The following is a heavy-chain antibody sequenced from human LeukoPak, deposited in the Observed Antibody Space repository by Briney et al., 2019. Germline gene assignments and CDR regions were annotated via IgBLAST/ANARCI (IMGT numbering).Heavy chain of an antibody. Sequence: PGGSLRLSCAASGFTFSSYGMHWVRQAPGKGLEWVTFIRYDGSNKYYADSVKGRFTISRDNSKNTLNLHMNSLRAEDTAVYYCAKDPTHYRVWDHYETIGLSYWGQGTLVTVSS. CDR2: IRYDGSNK. D-gene: IGHD3-22*01. J-gene: IGHJ4*02. CDR3: AKDPTHYRVWDHYETIGLSY. CDR1: GFTFSSYG. V-gene: IGHV3-30*02.